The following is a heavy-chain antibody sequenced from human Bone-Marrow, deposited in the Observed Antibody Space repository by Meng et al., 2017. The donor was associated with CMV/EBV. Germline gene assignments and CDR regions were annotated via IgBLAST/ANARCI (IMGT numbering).Heavy chain of an antibody. J-gene: IGHJ4*02. CDR1: GYTFTGYY. Sequence: ASVKVSCKASGYTFTGYYMHWVRQAPGQGLEWMGWMNPNSGNTGYAQKFQGRVTMTRNTSISTAYMELSSLRSEDTAVYYCARGGYSSSYPGYWGQGTLVTVSS. D-gene: IGHD6-6*01. CDR3: ARGGYSSSYPGY. CDR2: MNPNSGNT. V-gene: IGHV1-8*02.